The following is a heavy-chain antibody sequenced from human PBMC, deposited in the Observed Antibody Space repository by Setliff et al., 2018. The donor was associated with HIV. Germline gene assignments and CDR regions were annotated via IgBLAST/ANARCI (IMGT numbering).Heavy chain of an antibody. V-gene: IGHV3-30*18. D-gene: IGHD2-21*01. CDR3: AKGCGGAGFCYYADY. Sequence: GGSLRLSCAASGFTFSTHGMHWVRQAPGKGLEWVAIISYDGTSKHYADSVKGRFTIPRDNSKNTLYLHMNNLRGDDTAVYYCAKGCGGAGFCYYADYWGQGTVVTVSS. CDR2: ISYDGTSK. CDR1: GFTFSTHG. J-gene: IGHJ4*02.